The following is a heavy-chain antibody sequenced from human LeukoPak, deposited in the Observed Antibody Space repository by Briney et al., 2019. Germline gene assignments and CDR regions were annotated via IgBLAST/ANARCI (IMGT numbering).Heavy chain of an antibody. Sequence: SVKVSCKASGGTFSSYAISWVRQAPGQGLEWMGGIIPIFGTANYAQKFQGRVTITADESTSTAYMELSSLRSEDTAVYYCARGGITGTQRFILNWFDPWGQGTLVTVSS. J-gene: IGHJ5*02. CDR1: GGTFSSYA. CDR2: IIPIFGTA. V-gene: IGHV1-69*13. CDR3: ARGGITGTQRFILNWFDP. D-gene: IGHD1-20*01.